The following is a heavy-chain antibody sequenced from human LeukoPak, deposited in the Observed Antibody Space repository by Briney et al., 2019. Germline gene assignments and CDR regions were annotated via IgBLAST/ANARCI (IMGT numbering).Heavy chain of an antibody. D-gene: IGHD2-15*01. CDR2: ISAYNGNT. CDR3: ARSLCSGGSCRSGYWD. CDR1: GYTFTGYY. V-gene: IGHV1-18*04. J-gene: IGHJ4*02. Sequence: GASVKVSCKASGYTFTGYYMHWVRQAPGQGLEWMGWISAYNGNTNYAQKLQGRVTMTTDTSTSTAYMELRSLRSDDTAVYYCARSLCSGGSCRSGYWDWGQGTLVTVSS.